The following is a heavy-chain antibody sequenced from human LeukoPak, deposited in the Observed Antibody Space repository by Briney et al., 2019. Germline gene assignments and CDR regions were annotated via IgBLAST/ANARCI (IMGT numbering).Heavy chain of an antibody. J-gene: IGHJ4*02. V-gene: IGHV1-69*04. CDR1: GGTFRSHA. D-gene: IGHD6-19*01. CDR3: ARDSAYTAVAGIFDY. CDR2: IIPVLGIA. Sequence: ASVKVSCKASGGTFRSHAISLVRQAPGQGLEWMGRIIPVLGIANYAQKFQGRVTITADKSTSTAYMELSSLRSEDTAVYYCARDSAYTAVAGIFDYWGQGTLVTVSS.